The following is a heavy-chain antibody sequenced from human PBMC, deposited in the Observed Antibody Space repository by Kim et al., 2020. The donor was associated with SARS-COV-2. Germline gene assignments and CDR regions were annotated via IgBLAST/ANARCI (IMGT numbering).Heavy chain of an antibody. J-gene: IGHJ4*02. D-gene: IGHD3-10*01. CDR2: IIPIFGTA. Sequence: SVKVSCKASGGTFSSYAISWVRQAPGQGLEWMGGIIPIFGTANYAQKFQGRVTITADESTSTAYMELSSLRSEDTAVYYCARFDGSGSEVDYWGQGTLVTVSS. CDR1: GGTFSSYA. V-gene: IGHV1-69*13. CDR3: ARFDGSGSEVDY.